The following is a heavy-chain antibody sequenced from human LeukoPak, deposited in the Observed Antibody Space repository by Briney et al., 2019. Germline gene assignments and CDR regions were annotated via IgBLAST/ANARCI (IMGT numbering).Heavy chain of an antibody. Sequence: GGSLRLSCAASGFTFSTYAMSWVRQSPGRGLEWVSGISANGGGTYDAASLRGRFTISRDNSKNSLYLPMNSLRGEDTAINYWVKKGLSLDYYAMDVWGPGTTVTVSS. CDR3: VKKGLSLDYYAMDV. CDR2: ISANGGGT. J-gene: IGHJ6*02. D-gene: IGHD6-19*01. CDR1: GFTFSTYA. V-gene: IGHV3-23*01.